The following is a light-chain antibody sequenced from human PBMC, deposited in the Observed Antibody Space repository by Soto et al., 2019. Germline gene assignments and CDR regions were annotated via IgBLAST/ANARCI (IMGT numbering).Light chain of an antibody. CDR1: SSDVGGYNY. J-gene: IGLJ2*01. Sequence: QSALTQPASVSGSPGQSIIISCTGTSSDVGGYNYVSWYQQHPGKAPKLMIYDVNSRPSGVSNRFSGSKSGNTASLTISGLQAEDEANYYCSSYTSSSTLVFGGGTKLTVL. V-gene: IGLV2-14*01. CDR2: DVN. CDR3: SSYTSSSTLV.